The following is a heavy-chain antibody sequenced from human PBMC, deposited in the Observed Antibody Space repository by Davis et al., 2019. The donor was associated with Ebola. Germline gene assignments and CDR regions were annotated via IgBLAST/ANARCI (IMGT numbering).Heavy chain of an antibody. V-gene: IGHV5-51*01. CDR3: ARGSTSCYTCDAFDI. CDR1: GYSFTSYW. CDR2: IYPGDSDT. Sequence: GESLKISCKGSGYSFTSYWIGWVRQMPGKSLEWMGIIYPGDSDTRYSPSFQGQVTISADKSISTAYLQWSSLKASDTAMYYCARGSTSCYTCDAFDIWGQGTMVTVSS. J-gene: IGHJ3*02. D-gene: IGHD2-2*02.